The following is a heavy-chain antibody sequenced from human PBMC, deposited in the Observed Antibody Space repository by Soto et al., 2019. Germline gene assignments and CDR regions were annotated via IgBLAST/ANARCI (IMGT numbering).Heavy chain of an antibody. CDR1: GGSISSGGYY. CDR2: IYYSGST. V-gene: IGHV4-31*03. D-gene: IGHD2-2*01. J-gene: IGHJ4*02. CDR3: ARDSPGISTDSYYFDY. Sequence: PSDTLSLTCTVSGGSISSGGYYWSWIRQHPGKGLEWIGYIYYSGSTYYNPSLKSRVTISVDTSKNQFSLKLSSVTAADTAVYYCARDSPGISTDSYYFDYWGQGTLVTVSS.